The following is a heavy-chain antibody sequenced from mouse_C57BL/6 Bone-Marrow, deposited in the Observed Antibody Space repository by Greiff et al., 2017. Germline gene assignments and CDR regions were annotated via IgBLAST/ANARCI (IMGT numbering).Heavy chain of an antibody. CDR1: GYTFTSYT. V-gene: IGHV1-4*01. D-gene: IGHD2-13*01. CDR2: INPSSGYT. J-gene: IGHJ2*01. Sequence: QVQLQQSGAELARPGASVKMSCKASGYTFTSYTMHWVKQRPGQGLEWIGYINPSSGYTKYNQKFKDKATLPAAPSSSTAYMQLSSLTSEDSAVYYCERIRGYYGEYDLDYWGQGTTLTVSS. CDR3: ERIRGYYGEYDLDY.